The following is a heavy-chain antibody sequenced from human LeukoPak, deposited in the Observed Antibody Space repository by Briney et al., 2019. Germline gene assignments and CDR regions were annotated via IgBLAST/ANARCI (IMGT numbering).Heavy chain of an antibody. CDR3: ARGPKQQLVRGWFDP. V-gene: IGHV4-34*01. J-gene: IGHJ5*02. Sequence: SETLSLTCAVYGGSFSGYYWRWVRQPPGKGLEWIGEISHSGSTNYNPSLKSRVTISVDTSKSQFSLKLTSVTATDTAVYYCARGPKQQLVRGWFDPWGQGTLVTVSS. CDR1: GGSFSGYY. CDR2: ISHSGST. D-gene: IGHD6-13*01.